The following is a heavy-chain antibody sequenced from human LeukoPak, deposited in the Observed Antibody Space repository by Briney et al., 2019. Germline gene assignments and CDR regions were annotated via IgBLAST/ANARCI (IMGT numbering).Heavy chain of an antibody. CDR1: GYSFTSYW. CDR3: ARHGAGWELLPAIDY. J-gene: IGHJ4*02. CDR2: IYPGDSDT. D-gene: IGHD1-26*01. Sequence: GESLNISCKGSGYSFTSYWIGWVRQMPGKGLEWMRIIYPGDSDTRYSPSFQGQVTISADKSISTAYLQWSSLKASDTAMYYCARHGAGWELLPAIDYWGQGTLVTVSS. V-gene: IGHV5-51*01.